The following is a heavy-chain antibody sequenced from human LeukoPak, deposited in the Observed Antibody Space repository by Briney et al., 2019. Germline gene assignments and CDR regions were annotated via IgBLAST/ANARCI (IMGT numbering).Heavy chain of an antibody. CDR2: ISGSGGST. CDR1: GFTFSSYA. D-gene: IGHD3-22*01. V-gene: IGHV3-23*01. J-gene: IGHJ4*02. Sequence: GGSLRLSCAASGFTFSSYAMGWVRQAPGEGLEWVSAISGSGGSTYYADSVKGRFTISRDNSKNTLYLQMNSLRAEDTAVYHCAKGSYYYDSADYFDYWGQGTLVTVSS. CDR3: AKGSYYYDSADYFDY.